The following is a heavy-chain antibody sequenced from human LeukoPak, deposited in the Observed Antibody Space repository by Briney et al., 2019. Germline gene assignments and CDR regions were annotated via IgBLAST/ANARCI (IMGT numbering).Heavy chain of an antibody. CDR3: ARERLTIFGVVTHYYFDY. J-gene: IGHJ4*02. CDR1: GGSISSGGYY. CDR2: IYYSGST. Sequence: SETLSLTCTVSGGSISSGGYYWSWIRQHPGKGLEWIGYIYYSGSTYYNPSLKSRLTISVDTSKNQFSLKLSSVTAADTAVYYCARERLTIFGVVTHYYFDYWGQGTLVTVSS. D-gene: IGHD3-3*01. V-gene: IGHV4-31*03.